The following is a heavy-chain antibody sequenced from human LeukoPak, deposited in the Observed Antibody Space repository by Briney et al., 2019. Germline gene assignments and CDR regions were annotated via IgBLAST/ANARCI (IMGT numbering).Heavy chain of an antibody. J-gene: IGHJ5*02. V-gene: IGHV4-61*02. Sequence: SETLSLTCSVSGGSISSGSYYWSWIRQPAGKGLEWIGRIYTSGSTNYNPSLKSRVTISVDTSKNQFSLKLSSVTAADTAVYYCARGSGSYYPNWFDPWGQGTLVTVSS. CDR3: ARGSGSYYPNWFDP. D-gene: IGHD3-10*01. CDR1: GGSISSGSYY. CDR2: IYTSGST.